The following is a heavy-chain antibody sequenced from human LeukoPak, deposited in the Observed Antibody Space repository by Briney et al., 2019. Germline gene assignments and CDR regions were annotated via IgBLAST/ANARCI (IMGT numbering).Heavy chain of an antibody. CDR1: GFTFSNYN. Sequence: GGSLRLSCAVFGFTFSNYNMNWVRRAPGKWLEWVSYIVSSVSTRYYADSVKGRFTISRDNGKHSLYRQMNSLRAEDTAVYYCAREGSDFWSGYSKGYFDYWGQGTLVTVSS. D-gene: IGHD3-3*01. V-gene: IGHV3-48*01. CDR3: AREGSDFWSGYSKGYFDY. CDR2: IVSSVSTR. J-gene: IGHJ4*02.